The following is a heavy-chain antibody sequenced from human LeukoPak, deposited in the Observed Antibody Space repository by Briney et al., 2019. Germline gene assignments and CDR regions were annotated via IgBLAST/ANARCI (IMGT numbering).Heavy chain of an antibody. J-gene: IGHJ6*03. D-gene: IGHD5-18*01. CDR3: ARLGYGKKYYYYYMDV. CDR2: IYPGDSDT. V-gene: IGHV5-51*01. CDR1: GYSFISYW. Sequence: GESLQISCKGSGYSFISYWIGWVRQMPGKGLEWMGIIYPGDSDTRYSPSFQGQVTISADKSISTAYLQWSSLKASDTAMYYCARLGYGKKYYYYYMDVWGKGTTVTVSS.